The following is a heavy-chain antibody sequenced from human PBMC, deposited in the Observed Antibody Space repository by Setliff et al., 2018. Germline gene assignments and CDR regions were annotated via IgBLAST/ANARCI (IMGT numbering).Heavy chain of an antibody. CDR2: IYASGST. J-gene: IGHJ4*02. D-gene: IGHD4-17*01. V-gene: IGHV4-4*07. CDR3: ARLPRTVTHFDY. CDR1: GGSINNYY. Sequence: SETLSLTCTISGGSINNYYWNWIRRSADKGLEWIGRIYASGSTNYNPSLKSRVTMSVATFENHFSLKLNSLTAADTAVYYCARLPRTVTHFDYWGQGALVTVSS.